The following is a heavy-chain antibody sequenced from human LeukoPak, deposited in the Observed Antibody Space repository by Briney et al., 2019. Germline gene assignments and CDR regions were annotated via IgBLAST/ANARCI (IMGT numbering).Heavy chain of an antibody. Sequence: GASVRVSCKASGYTFTSFDVSWVRQAPGRGPEWMGWMNPNNSDTGFAQNVQGRLTLTRDTSISTAYMELSSLRSEDTAVYYCATGVSRWDYFDTWGQGTLVTVSS. D-gene: IGHD5-24*01. J-gene: IGHJ4*02. CDR3: ATGVSRWDYFDT. V-gene: IGHV1-8*01. CDR1: GYTFTSFD. CDR2: MNPNNSDT.